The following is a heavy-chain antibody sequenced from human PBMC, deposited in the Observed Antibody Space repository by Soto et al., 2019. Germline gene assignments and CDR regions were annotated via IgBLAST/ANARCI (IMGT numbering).Heavy chain of an antibody. J-gene: IGHJ4*02. CDR2: VNPNSGGT. D-gene: IGHD5-12*01. Sequence: ASVKVSCKASGYTFTGYYMHWVRQAPGQGLEWMGWVNPNSGGTNYAQKFQGRVTMTRDTSVTSAYMELSRLRSDDTAVYYCARANSGHHDDFDYWGQGTPVTVSS. V-gene: IGHV1-2*02. CDR1: GYTFTGYY. CDR3: ARANSGHHDDFDY.